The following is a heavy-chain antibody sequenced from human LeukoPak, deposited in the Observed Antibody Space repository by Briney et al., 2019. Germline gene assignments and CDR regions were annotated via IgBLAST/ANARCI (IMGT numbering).Heavy chain of an antibody. CDR2: IKSKTDGGTT. V-gene: IGHV3-15*01. Sequence: GGSLRLSCVVSGITFRNAWMSWARQIPGKGLEWVGRIKSKTDGGTTDNAAPVKDRFTISRDDSKNTLYLQMNSLRAEDTAVYYCARAIRGDSSGYYYLWGQGTLVTVSS. J-gene: IGHJ5*02. D-gene: IGHD3-22*01. CDR1: GITFRNAW. CDR3: ARAIRGDSSGYYYL.